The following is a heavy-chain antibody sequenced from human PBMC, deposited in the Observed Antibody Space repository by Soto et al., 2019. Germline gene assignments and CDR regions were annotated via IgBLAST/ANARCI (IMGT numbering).Heavy chain of an antibody. J-gene: IGHJ6*03. CDR1: GGTFSSYT. CDR3: AREPPSVRGVHNYYYYYYMDV. Sequence: SVKVSCKASGGTFSSYTISWVRQAPGQGLEWMGRTIPILGIANYAQKFQGRVTITADKSTSTAYMELSSLRSEDTAVYYCAREPPSVRGVHNYYYYYYMDVWGKGTTVTVSS. V-gene: IGHV1-69*04. D-gene: IGHD3-10*01. CDR2: TIPILGIA.